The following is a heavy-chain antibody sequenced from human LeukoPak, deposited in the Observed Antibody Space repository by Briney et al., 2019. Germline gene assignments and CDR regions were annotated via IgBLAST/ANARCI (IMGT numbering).Heavy chain of an antibody. D-gene: IGHD1-7*01. Sequence: SSETLSLTCTVSGGSISSSSYYWGWIRQPPGKGLEWIGGIYYSGSTYYNPSLKSRVTISVDTSKNQFSLKLSSVTAADTAVYYCAGDRPWNSYPFDYWGQGTLVTVSS. J-gene: IGHJ4*02. CDR1: GGSISSSSYY. CDR2: IYYSGST. V-gene: IGHV4-39*01. CDR3: AGDRPWNSYPFDY.